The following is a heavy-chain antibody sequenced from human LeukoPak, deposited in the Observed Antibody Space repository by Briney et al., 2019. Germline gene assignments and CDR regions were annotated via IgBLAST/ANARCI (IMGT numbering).Heavy chain of an antibody. V-gene: IGHV1-18*04. Sequence: ASVKVSCKASGYAFTSYGISWVRQAPGQGLEWMGWISAYNGNTNYAQKLQGRVTMTTDTSTSTAYMELRSLRSDDTAVYYCAREVVVPAASYWYFDLWGRGILVTVSS. CDR1: GYAFTSYG. CDR2: ISAYNGNT. CDR3: AREVVVPAASYWYFDL. D-gene: IGHD2-2*01. J-gene: IGHJ2*01.